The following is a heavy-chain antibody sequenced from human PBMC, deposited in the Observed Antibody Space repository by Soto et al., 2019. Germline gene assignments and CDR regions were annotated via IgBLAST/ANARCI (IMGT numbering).Heavy chain of an antibody. J-gene: IGHJ5*02. CDR1: GGSISSGGYY. Sequence: SETLSLTCTVSGGSISSGGYYWSWIRQHPGKGLEWIGYIYYSGSTYYNPSLKSRVTISVDTSKNQFSLKLSSVTAADTAVYYCARDVSMGGTRPVYNWFDPWGKGTLVTVSS. V-gene: IGHV4-31*03. CDR3: ARDVSMGGTRPVYNWFDP. D-gene: IGHD1-26*01. CDR2: IYYSGST.